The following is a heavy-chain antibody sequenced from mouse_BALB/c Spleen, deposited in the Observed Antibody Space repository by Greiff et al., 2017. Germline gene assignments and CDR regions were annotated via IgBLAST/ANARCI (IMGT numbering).Heavy chain of an antibody. CDR2: INPSNGGT. Sequence: QVHVKQPGAELVKPGASVKLSCKASGYTFTSYYMYWVKQRPGQGLEWIGGINPSNGGTNFNEKFKSKATLTVDKSSSTAYMQLSSLTSEDSAVYYCTRGSYGIPDYWGQGTTLTVSS. CDR3: TRGSYGIPDY. CDR1: GYTFTSYY. V-gene: IGHV1S81*02. J-gene: IGHJ2*01. D-gene: IGHD2-10*02.